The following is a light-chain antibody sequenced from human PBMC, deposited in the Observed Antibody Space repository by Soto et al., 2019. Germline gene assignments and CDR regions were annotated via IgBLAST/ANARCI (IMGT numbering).Light chain of an antibody. CDR1: QSSSNF. Sequence: DIPMTQSPSSLSASVGDRVTITCRASQSSSNFLNWYQQKPGKAPKLLIYAASSLQSGVPSRFSGSGSGTDFTLTISSLQPEDFATYYCQQCYSMPWTFGQGTKVEIK. V-gene: IGKV1-39*01. CDR2: AAS. CDR3: QQCYSMPWT. J-gene: IGKJ1*01.